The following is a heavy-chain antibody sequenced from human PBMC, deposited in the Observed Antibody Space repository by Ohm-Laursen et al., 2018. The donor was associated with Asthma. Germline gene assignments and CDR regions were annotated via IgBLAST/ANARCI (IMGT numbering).Heavy chain of an antibody. V-gene: IGHV3-23*01. CDR2: IIGSGATT. CDR1: GFTFSNFA. D-gene: IGHD2-21*01. J-gene: IGHJ4*02. Sequence: GSLRLSCAASGFTFSNFAMSWVRQAPGKGLEWVSAIIGSGATTYFADSVKGRFTISRDNSKNTLYLQMNSLRAEDTAVYYCAKEDLVVIALPFDYWGQGTLVTVSS. CDR3: AKEDLVVIALPFDY.